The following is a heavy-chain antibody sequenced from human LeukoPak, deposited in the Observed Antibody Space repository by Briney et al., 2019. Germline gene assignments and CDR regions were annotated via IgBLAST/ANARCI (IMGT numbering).Heavy chain of an antibody. J-gene: IGHJ4*02. CDR2: IKNAGDDP. D-gene: IGHD3-9*01. CDR1: GFTFSNYY. CDR3: ARGHYDVLAASYKWTPDY. V-gene: IGHV3-74*01. Sequence: GGSLRLSCVGSGFTFSNYYMYWVRQAPGKGPVWVSRIKNAGDDPIYADSVKGRFTTSRDNAKNSLSLQLNSLRVEDTAVYYCARGHYDVLAASYKWTPDYWGQGTLVTVSS.